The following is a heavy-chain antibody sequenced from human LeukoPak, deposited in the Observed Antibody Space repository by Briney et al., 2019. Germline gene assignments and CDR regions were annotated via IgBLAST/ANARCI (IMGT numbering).Heavy chain of an antibody. CDR2: ISSSSSTT. CDR1: RFTFSSYG. V-gene: IGHV3-48*01. CDR3: ARDQRLGEFDDAFDI. Sequence: GGSLRLSCAASRFTFSSYGMNWVRQAPGKGLEWVSYISSSSSTTYYADSVKGRFTISRDNAKNSLYLQMNSLRAEDTAVYYCARDQRLGEFDDAFDIWGQGTVVTVSS. J-gene: IGHJ3*02. D-gene: IGHD3-16*01.